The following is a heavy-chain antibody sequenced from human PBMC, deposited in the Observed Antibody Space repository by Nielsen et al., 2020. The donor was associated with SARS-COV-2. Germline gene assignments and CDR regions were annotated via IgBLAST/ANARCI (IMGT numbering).Heavy chain of an antibody. CDR1: GYTFTSYY. J-gene: IGHJ4*02. D-gene: IGHD3-22*01. V-gene: IGHV1-46*01. CDR3: ATTPVNYYDSSGYYYGSPADY. CDR2: INPSGGST. Sequence: ASVKVSCKASGYTFTSYYMHWVRQAPGQGLEWMGIINPSGGSTSYAQKSQGRVTMTRDTSTSTVYMELSSLRSEDTAVYYCATTPVNYYDSSGYYYGSPADYWGQGTLVTVSS.